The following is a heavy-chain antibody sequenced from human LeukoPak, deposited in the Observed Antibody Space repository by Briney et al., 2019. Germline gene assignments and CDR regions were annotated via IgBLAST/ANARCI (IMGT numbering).Heavy chain of an antibody. D-gene: IGHD3-3*01. V-gene: IGHV4-59*08. Sequence: KPSETLSLTCTVSGGSISSHYWSWIRQPPGKGLEWIGHIYYSGSTNYNPSLKSRVTISVDTSKNQSSLKLSSVTAADTAVYYCAGGLDYFDYWGQGTLVTVSS. J-gene: IGHJ4*02. CDR1: GGSISSHY. CDR2: IYYSGST. CDR3: AGGLDYFDY.